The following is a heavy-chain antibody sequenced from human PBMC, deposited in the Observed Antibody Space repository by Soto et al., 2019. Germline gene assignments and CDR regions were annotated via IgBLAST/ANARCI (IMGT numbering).Heavy chain of an antibody. CDR2: INNDGSRT. V-gene: IGHV3-74*01. J-gene: IGHJ4*02. Sequence: EVQVVESGGALVQPGGSLRLSCASSGFTFSNYWMHWVRHVPWEGLVWVSRINNDGSRTWYADSVRGRIAMSRDNARTLLYLQMNSLRAEDTAVYYCGTTFEYWGQGAVVPVSS. D-gene: IGHD1-26*01. CDR1: GFTFSNYW. CDR3: GTTFEY.